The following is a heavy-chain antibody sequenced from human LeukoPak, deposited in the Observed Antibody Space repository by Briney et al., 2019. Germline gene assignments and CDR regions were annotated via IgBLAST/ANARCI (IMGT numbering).Heavy chain of an antibody. V-gene: IGHV4-39*01. CDR1: GGSISSGSYY. CDR2: INHSGST. J-gene: IGHJ4*02. Sequence: SETLSLTCTVSGGSISSGSYYWSWIRQPPGKGLEWIGEINHSGSTYYNPSLKSRVTISVDTSKNQFSLKLSSVTAADTAVYYCARHANTIFADYWGQGTLVTVSS. D-gene: IGHD3-3*01. CDR3: ARHANTIFADY.